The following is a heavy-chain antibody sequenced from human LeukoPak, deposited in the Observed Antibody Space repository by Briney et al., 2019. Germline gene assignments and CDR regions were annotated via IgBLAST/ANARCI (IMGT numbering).Heavy chain of an antibody. V-gene: IGHV3-74*01. D-gene: IGHD1-1*01. Sequence: GGSLRLSFAASGFTFSNYWRHWVRQAPGKGLVWVSRINSDGSSTSYADSVKGRVTISRDNAKNTLYLQMNSLRAEDTAVYYCAGDGGLERYFDYWGQGTLVTVSS. CDR1: GFTFSNYW. CDR3: AGDGGLERYFDY. J-gene: IGHJ4*02. CDR2: INSDGSST.